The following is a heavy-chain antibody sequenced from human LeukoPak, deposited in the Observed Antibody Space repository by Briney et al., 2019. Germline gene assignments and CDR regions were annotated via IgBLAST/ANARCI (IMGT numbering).Heavy chain of an antibody. J-gene: IGHJ6*03. Sequence: PGGSLRLSCAASGFTFSSYWMSWVRQAPGKGLEWVANIKQDGSEKYYVDSVKGRFTISRDNAKNSLYLQMNSLRAEDTAVYYCARGVRAAAGPPSFYYYYYYMDVWGKGTTVTISS. D-gene: IGHD6-13*01. CDR2: IKQDGSEK. CDR1: GFTFSSYW. V-gene: IGHV3-7*04. CDR3: ARGVRAAAGPPSFYYYYYYMDV.